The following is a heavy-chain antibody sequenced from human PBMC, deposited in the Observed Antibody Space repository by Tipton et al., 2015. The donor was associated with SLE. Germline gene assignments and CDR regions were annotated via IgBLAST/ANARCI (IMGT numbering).Heavy chain of an antibody. CDR1: GGSISSHY. CDR2: IYYSGST. V-gene: IGHV4-59*11. CDR3: AADYYDSSGYSWDAFDI. D-gene: IGHD3-22*01. Sequence: TLSLTCTVSGGSISSHYWSWIRQPPGKGLEWIGYIYYSGSTNYNPSLKSRVTISVDTSKNQFSLKLSSVTAADTAVYYCAADYYDSSGYSWDAFDIWGQGTMVTVSS. J-gene: IGHJ3*02.